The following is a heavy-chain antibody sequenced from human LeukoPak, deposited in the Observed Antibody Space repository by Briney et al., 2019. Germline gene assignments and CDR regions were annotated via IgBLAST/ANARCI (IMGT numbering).Heavy chain of an antibody. V-gene: IGHV1-69*05. CDR1: GGTFSSYA. J-gene: IGHJ6*03. Sequence: GSSVKVSCKASGGTFSSYAISWVRQAPGQGLEWMGGIIPIFGTANYAQKFQGRVTMTRNTSINTAYLELSSLRSDDTAVYFCARGVGGLGNMDAWGEGTTVIVSS. D-gene: IGHD3-16*01. CDR2: IIPIFGTA. CDR3: ARGVGGLGNMDA.